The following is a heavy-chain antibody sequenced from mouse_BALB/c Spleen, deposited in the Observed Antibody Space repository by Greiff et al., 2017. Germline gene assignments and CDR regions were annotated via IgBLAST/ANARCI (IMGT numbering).Heavy chain of an antibody. CDR1: GYSFTSYW. V-gene: IGHV1-5*01. Sequence: VQLQQSGTVLARPGASVKMSCKASGYSFTSYWMHWVKQRPGQGLEWIGAIYPGNSDTSYNQKFKGKAKLTAVTSASTAYMELSSLINEDSAVYYCTKDDYDVREGAMDYWGQGTSVTVSS. J-gene: IGHJ4*01. D-gene: IGHD2-4*01. CDR3: TKDDYDVREGAMDY. CDR2: IYPGNSDT.